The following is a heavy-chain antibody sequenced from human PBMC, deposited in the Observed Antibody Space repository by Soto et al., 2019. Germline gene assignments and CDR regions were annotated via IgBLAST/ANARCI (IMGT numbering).Heavy chain of an antibody. CDR3: AGVGPGSDSSGYYPFDY. V-gene: IGHV1-69*13. CDR1: GGTFSSYA. CDR2: IIPIFGTA. Sequence: VASLKVSCKASGGTFSSYAISWVRQAPGQGLEWMGGIIPIFGTANYAQKFQGRVTITADESTSTAYMELSSLRSEDTAVYYCAGVGPGSDSSGYYPFDYWGQGTLVTVSS. J-gene: IGHJ4*02. D-gene: IGHD3-22*01.